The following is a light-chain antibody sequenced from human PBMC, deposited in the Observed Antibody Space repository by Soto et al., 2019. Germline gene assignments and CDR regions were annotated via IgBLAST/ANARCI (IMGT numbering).Light chain of an antibody. CDR2: AAS. J-gene: IGKJ4*01. V-gene: IGKV3-20*01. Sequence: EVVLTQSPGTLSLSPGERATLSCRASQSVDGIFLAWYQQKPGRAPRLLIYAASTLQSGVPSRFSGGGSGTDFTLTISSLQPEDFATYYCQQLNSYPLTFGGGTKVEL. CDR3: QQLNSYPLT. CDR1: QSVDGIF.